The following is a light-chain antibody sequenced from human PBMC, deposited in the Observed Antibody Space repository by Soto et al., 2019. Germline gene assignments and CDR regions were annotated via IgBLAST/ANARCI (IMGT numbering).Light chain of an antibody. Sequence: IQLTQSPSFRSASVGDRVTITCRASQGISSNLAWYQQKPGKAPKLLIYAASTLQSGVPSRFSGSGSGTEFTLTISSLQPEDFATYYCQQFNSYPITFGQGTRLAIK. V-gene: IGKV1-9*01. CDR3: QQFNSYPIT. CDR2: AAS. J-gene: IGKJ5*01. CDR1: QGISSN.